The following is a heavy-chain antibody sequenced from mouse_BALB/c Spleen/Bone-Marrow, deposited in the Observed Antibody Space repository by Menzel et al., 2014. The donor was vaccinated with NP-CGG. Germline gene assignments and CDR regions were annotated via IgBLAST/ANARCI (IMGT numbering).Heavy chain of an antibody. CDR3: ARTYYDYDWFAY. J-gene: IGHJ3*01. V-gene: IGHV1-69*02. CDR1: GYTFTSYW. CDR2: IDPSDSYT. D-gene: IGHD2-4*01. Sequence: QVQLQQPGVEFVKPGASVKLSCKASGYTFTSYWMHWVKQRPGQGLEWIGEIDPSDSYTKYNQNSKGKATLTVDKSSSTAYMQLSSLTSEDSAVYYCARTYYDYDWFAYWGQGTLVTVSA.